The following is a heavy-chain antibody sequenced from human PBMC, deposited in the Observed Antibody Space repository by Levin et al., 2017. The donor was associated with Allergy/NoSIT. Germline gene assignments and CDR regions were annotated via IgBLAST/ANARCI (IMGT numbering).Heavy chain of an antibody. CDR3: ARDFRKNRYFDL. J-gene: IGHJ2*01. V-gene: IGHV3-33*01. Sequence: PGGSLRLSCEASGFTFSTYGMHWVRQTPGKGLEWVSVIWSDENNKYYADYVKGRFTISRDNSKNTLYLEMNSLRAEDTAVYYCARDFRKNRYFDLWGRGTLVTVSS. D-gene: IGHD1-14*01. CDR1: GFTFSTYG. CDR2: IWSDENNK.